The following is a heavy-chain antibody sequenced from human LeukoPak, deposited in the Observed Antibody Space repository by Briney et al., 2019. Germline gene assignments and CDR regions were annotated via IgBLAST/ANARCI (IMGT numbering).Heavy chain of an antibody. CDR1: GASIKSGSYY. CDR2: FHNDGST. J-gene: IGHJ4*02. D-gene: IGHD2-15*01. Sequence: SETLSLTCTVSGASIKSGSYYWSWVRQPAGKGLEWIGHFHNDGSTNYNPSLKSRVTISLDTSKNQFSLKLSAVTAADTAVYFCATRFCSGMHCPGNFDYWGQGTLLTVSS. CDR3: ATRFCSGMHCPGNFDY. V-gene: IGHV4-61*09.